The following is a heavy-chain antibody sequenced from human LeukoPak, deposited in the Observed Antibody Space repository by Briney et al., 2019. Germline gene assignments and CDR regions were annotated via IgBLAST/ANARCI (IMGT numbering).Heavy chain of an antibody. V-gene: IGHV4-38-2*02. CDR3: ARDLVGATGHDAFDI. CDR2: IHHSGTT. J-gene: IGHJ3*02. CDR1: GYSISSGYY. D-gene: IGHD1-26*01. Sequence: SETLSLTCTVSGYSISSGYYWGWIRQPPGKGLEWIANIHHSGTTSYNPSLKSRVTISIATSKNQLSLRLGFVTAADTAIYYCARDLVGATGHDAFDIWGHGTMVTVSS.